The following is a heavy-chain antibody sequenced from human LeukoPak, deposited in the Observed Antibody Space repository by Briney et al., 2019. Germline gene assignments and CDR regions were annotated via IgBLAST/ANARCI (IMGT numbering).Heavy chain of an antibody. D-gene: IGHD5-18*01. CDR3: ASVKYSYGAFDI. V-gene: IGHV3-48*03. J-gene: IGHJ3*02. CDR2: ISSSGSTI. CDR1: GFTFSSYE. Sequence: PGGSLRLSCAASGFTFSSYEMNWVRQAPGKGLEWVSYISSSGSTIYYADSVKGRFTISRDNAKNSLYLQMNSLRAEDTAVYYCASVKYSYGAFDIWGQGTMVNVSS.